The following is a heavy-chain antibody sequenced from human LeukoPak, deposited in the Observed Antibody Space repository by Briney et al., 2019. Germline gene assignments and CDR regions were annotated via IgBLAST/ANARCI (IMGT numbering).Heavy chain of an antibody. D-gene: IGHD2-2*01. V-gene: IGHV1-2*02. CDR3: ARVPRYCSSTSCYGNFDY. J-gene: IGHJ4*02. Sequence: GASVKVSCKASGYTFTGYYMHWVRQAPGQGLEWIGWINPNSGGTNYAQKFQGRVTMTRDTSISTAYMELSRLRSDDTAVYYCARVPRYCSSTSCYGNFDYWGQGTLVTVSS. CDR1: GYTFTGYY. CDR2: INPNSGGT.